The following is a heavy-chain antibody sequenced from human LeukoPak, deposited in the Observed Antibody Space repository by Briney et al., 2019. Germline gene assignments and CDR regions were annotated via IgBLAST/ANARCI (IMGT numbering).Heavy chain of an antibody. CDR1: GGSISSSSYY. CDR2: IYYSGST. V-gene: IGHV4-39*07. J-gene: IGHJ3*02. CDR3: ATGGLRYFDWSFEAFHM. Sequence: PSETLSLTCTVSGGSISSSSYYWGWIRQPPGKGLEWIGSIYYSGSTYYNPSLKSRVTISVDTSKNQFSLKLSSVTAADTAVYYCATGGLRYFDWSFEAFHMWGQGTMVAVSS. D-gene: IGHD3-9*01.